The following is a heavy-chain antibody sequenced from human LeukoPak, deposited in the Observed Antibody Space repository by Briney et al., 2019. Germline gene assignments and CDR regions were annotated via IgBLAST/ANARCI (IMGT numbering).Heavy chain of an antibody. V-gene: IGHV3-74*01. Sequence: AGSLILSCAASGFTFSSYWMHWVRQAPGKGLVWVSRINSDGSITNYADSVKGRFTISRDNARNTLYLQMNSLRVEDTAVYYCARGAPFCGGDCYFDFWGQGTLVTDSS. J-gene: IGHJ4*02. CDR3: ARGAPFCGGDCYFDF. D-gene: IGHD2-21*02. CDR1: GFTFSSYW. CDR2: INSDGSIT.